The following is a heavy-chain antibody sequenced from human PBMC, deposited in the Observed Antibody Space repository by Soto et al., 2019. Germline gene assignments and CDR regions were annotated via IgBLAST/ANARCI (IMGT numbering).Heavy chain of an antibody. CDR1: GGTFSSYA. CDR3: ARLLIVPPDAFDI. Sequence: ASVKVSCKASGGTFSSYAISWVRQAPGQGLEWMGGIIPIFGTANYAQKFQGRVTITADESTSTAYMELSSLRSEDTAVYYCARLLIVPPDAFDIWGQGTMVTVSS. CDR2: IIPIFGTA. D-gene: IGHD3-22*01. J-gene: IGHJ3*02. V-gene: IGHV1-69*13.